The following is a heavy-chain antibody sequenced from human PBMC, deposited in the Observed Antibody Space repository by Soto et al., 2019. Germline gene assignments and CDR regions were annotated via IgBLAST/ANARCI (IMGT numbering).Heavy chain of an antibody. CDR3: AKDSWDILIGYFDY. D-gene: IGHD3-9*01. Sequence: SVKVSCKASGGTLSSYAFSWVRQAPGQALEWMGGIIPIFGTTNHAQKFQDRVTITADESTSTAYMELSSLRSEDTAVYYCAKDSWDILIGYFDYWG. CDR2: IIPIFGTT. CDR1: GGTLSSYA. J-gene: IGHJ4*01. V-gene: IGHV1-69*13.